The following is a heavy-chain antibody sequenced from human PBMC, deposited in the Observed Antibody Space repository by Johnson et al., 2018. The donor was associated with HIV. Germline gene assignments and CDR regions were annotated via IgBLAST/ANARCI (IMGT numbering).Heavy chain of an antibody. D-gene: IGHD2-8*01. V-gene: IGHV3-13*01. CDR2: IGTAGDT. CDR1: GFTFSSYD. CDR3: ASWGILYDAFDI. J-gene: IGHJ3*02. Sequence: VQLVESGGGVVQPGKSLRLSCAASGFTFSSYDMHWVRQATGKGLEWVSAIGTAGDTYYPGSVKGRFTISRENAKTSLYLQMNSLRAGDTAVYYCASWGILYDAFDIWGQGTMVTVSS.